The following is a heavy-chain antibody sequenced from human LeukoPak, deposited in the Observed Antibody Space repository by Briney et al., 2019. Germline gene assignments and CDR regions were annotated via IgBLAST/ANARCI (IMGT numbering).Heavy chain of an antibody. Sequence: SETLSLTCTVSGGSISSYYWSWIRQPPGKGLEWIGYIYYSGSTNYNPSLKSRVTISVDTSKNQFSLKLSSVTAADTAVYYCARLRGTSSSWPIYYFDYWGQGTLVTVSS. J-gene: IGHJ4*02. V-gene: IGHV4-59*08. CDR3: ARLRGTSSSWPIYYFDY. D-gene: IGHD6-13*01. CDR1: GGSISSYY. CDR2: IYYSGST.